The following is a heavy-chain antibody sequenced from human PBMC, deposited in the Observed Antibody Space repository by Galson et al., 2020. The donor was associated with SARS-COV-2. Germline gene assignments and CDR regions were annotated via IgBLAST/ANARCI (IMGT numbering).Heavy chain of an antibody. CDR2: IHYSGST. CDR1: GGSISSYY. V-gene: IGHV4-59*01. J-gene: IGHJ3*02. D-gene: IGHD3-22*01. Sequence: SETLSLTCTVSGGSISSYYWSWIRQPPGKGLEWIGYIHYSGSTNYNPSLKSRVTISVDTSKNQFSLKLSSVTAADTAVYYCARYGVVDYYDSSGYDTNAFDIWGQGTMVTVSS. CDR3: ARYGVVDYYDSSGYDTNAFDI.